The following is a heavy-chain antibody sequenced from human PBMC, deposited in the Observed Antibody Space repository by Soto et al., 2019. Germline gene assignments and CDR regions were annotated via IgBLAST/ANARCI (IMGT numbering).Heavy chain of an antibody. CDR3: VRRAGGAVVWYYDL. Sequence: EVQLLESGGGLVQRGGSLRLSCAASGFIFNNYAMTWVRQAPGKGLEWVARVSGRGGSAYYADSVKGRLTISRDNSNNTLYLQMTNVRGEDTAVYYCVRRAGGAVVWYYDLWGPGTLVSVFS. V-gene: IGHV3-23*01. J-gene: IGHJ2*01. CDR2: VSGRGGSA. D-gene: IGHD2-21*01. CDR1: GFIFNNYA.